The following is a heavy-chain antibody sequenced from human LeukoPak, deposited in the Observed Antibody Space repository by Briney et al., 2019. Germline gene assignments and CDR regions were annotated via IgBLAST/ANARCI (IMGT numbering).Heavy chain of an antibody. CDR1: GFTFSSYE. Sequence: GGSLRLSCAASGFTFSSYEMNWVRQAPGKGLEWVSYISSSGSTIYYADSVKGRFTISRDNAKNSLYLQMNSLRAEDTAVYYCAKDHGQWLVREYFDYWGQGTLVTVSS. J-gene: IGHJ4*02. V-gene: IGHV3-48*03. CDR2: ISSSGSTI. CDR3: AKDHGQWLVREYFDY. D-gene: IGHD6-19*01.